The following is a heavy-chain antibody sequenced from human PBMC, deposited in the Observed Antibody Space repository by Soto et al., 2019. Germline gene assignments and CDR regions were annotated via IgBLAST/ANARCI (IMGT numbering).Heavy chain of an antibody. V-gene: IGHV3-33*01. CDR1: GFIFSSYG. CDR3: AREFWSGPFDY. CDR2: IWSDGSNK. J-gene: IGHJ4*02. D-gene: IGHD3-3*01. Sequence: GGSLRLSCAASGFIFSSYGLHWVRQAPGKGLEWVAVIWSDGSNKYYADSVKGRFTISKDNSQNTLYLQMNSLRAEDTAVYYCAREFWSGPFDYWGQGTLVTVSS.